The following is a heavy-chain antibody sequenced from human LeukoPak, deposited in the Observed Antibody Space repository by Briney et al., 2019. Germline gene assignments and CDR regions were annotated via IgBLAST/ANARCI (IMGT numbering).Heavy chain of an antibody. CDR3: AREKITGTFDY. D-gene: IGHD1-20*01. CDR2: ISSSSSYI. V-gene: IGHV3-21*01. Sequence: GGSLRLSCAASGFTFSSYSMNWVRQAPGKGLEWVSSISSSSSYIYYADSVKGRFTISRDNAKNSLYLQMNSLRAEDTAVYYCAREKITGTFDYWGQGTLVTVSS. J-gene: IGHJ4*02. CDR1: GFTFSSYS.